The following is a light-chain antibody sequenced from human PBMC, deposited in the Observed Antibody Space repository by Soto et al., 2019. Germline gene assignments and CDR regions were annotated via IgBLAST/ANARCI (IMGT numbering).Light chain of an antibody. J-gene: IGLJ2*01. Sequence: QSALTPPPSVSGSPGQSVTISCTGTSSDVGSYNRVSWYQQPPGTAPKLMIYEVSNRPSGVPDRFSGSKSGNTASLTISGVQAEDEADYYCSSYTSSSTVVFCGGTQVTVL. V-gene: IGLV2-18*02. CDR2: EVS. CDR3: SSYTSSSTVV. CDR1: SSDVGSYNR.